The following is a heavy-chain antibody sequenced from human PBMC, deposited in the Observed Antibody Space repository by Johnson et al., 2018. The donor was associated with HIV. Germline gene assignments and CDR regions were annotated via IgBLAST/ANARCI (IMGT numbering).Heavy chain of an antibody. D-gene: IGHD2-21*01. J-gene: IGHJ3*02. CDR3: KAIFDAFDI. CDR2: IRYDGSNK. Sequence: QVQLVESGGGVVRPGGSLRLSCAASGFTFDDYGMHWVRQAPGKGLEGVAFIRYDGSNKYYADSVKGQFTISRDNSKNTLYLQMNSLKTEDTAVYYCKAIFDAFDIWGQGTMVTVSS. V-gene: IGHV3-30*02. CDR1: GFTFDDYG.